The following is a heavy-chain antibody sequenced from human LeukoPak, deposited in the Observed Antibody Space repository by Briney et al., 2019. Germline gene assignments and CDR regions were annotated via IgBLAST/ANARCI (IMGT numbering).Heavy chain of an antibody. CDR1: GGSFSGYY. D-gene: IGHD3-10*01. Sequence: PSETLSLTCAVYGGSFSGYYWSWIRQPPGKGLEWIGEINLSGSTNYNPSLKSRVTISVDTSKNQFSLKLSSVTAADTAVYYCARRSYYYGSGSSVWGQGTLVTVSS. CDR2: INLSGST. CDR3: ARRSYYYGSGSSV. V-gene: IGHV4-34*01. J-gene: IGHJ4*02.